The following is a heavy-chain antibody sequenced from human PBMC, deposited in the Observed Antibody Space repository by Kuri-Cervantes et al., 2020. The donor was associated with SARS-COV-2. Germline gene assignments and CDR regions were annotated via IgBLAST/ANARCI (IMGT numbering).Heavy chain of an antibody. V-gene: IGHV4-34*01. Sequence: SETLSLTCAVYGESFSGYYWNWIRQSPGKGLEWIGEVNHRGSTNYNPSLKSRVTISVDTSSKQFSLHLSSVTAADTAAYYCARAYGFLRYIYYMDVWGRGTTVTVSS. CDR2: VNHRGST. CDR1: GESFSGYY. D-gene: IGHD4-17*01. J-gene: IGHJ6*03. CDR3: ARAYGFLRYIYYMDV.